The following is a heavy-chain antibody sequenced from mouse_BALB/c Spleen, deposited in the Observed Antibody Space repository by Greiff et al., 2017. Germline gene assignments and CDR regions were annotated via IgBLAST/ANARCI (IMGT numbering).Heavy chain of an antibody. J-gene: IGHJ2*01. CDR2: INPSSGYT. D-gene: IGHD1-1*01. Sequence: QVQLKESGAELARPGASVKMSCKASGYTFTSYTMHWVKQRPGQGLEWIGYINPSSGYTNYNQKFKDKATLSADKSSSTAYMQLSSLTSEDSAVYYCAREDYGSRNYWGQGTTLTVSS. CDR1: GYTFTSYT. CDR3: AREDYGSRNY. V-gene: IGHV1-4*01.